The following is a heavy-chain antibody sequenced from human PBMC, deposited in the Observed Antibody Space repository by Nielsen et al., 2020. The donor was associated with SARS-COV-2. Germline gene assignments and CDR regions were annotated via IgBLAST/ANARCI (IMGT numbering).Heavy chain of an antibody. CDR3: AREELWFGELLPYYYYYGMDV. D-gene: IGHD3-10*01. Sequence: ASVKVSCKASGYTFTSYAMNWVRQAPGQGLEWMGWINTNTGNPTYAQGFTGRFVFSLDTSVSTAYLQISSLKAEDTAVYYCAREELWFGELLPYYYYYGMDVWGQGTTVTVSS. V-gene: IGHV7-4-1*02. CDR1: GYTFTSYA. J-gene: IGHJ6*02. CDR2: INTNTGNP.